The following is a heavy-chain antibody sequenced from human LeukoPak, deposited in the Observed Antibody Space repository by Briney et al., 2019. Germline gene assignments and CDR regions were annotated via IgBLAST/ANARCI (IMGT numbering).Heavy chain of an antibody. CDR1: GGSISSGGYY. V-gene: IGHV4-31*03. CDR2: IYYSGST. D-gene: IGHD2-15*01. J-gene: IGHJ1*01. Sequence: PSQTLSLTCTVSGGSISSGGYYWTWIRQHPRKGLEWIGYIYYSGSTYYNLSLKSRVTISVDTSKNQFTLRLSSVTAADTAVYYCALGYCGGGSCYAREYFQHWGQGTLVTVSS. CDR3: ALGYCGGGSCYAREYFQH.